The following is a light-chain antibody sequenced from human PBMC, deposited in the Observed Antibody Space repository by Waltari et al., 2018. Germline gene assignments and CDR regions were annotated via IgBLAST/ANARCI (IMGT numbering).Light chain of an antibody. CDR3: QTGGFGIWV. Sequence: QLMLTQSPSASASLGASVKLTCTLSGGHSTYSIAWHQQQPQKGPRYLMKVNSDGSHIKGDGFPDRFSGSSSGAERYLTISSLQSEDEADYYCQTGGFGIWVFGGGTKLTVL. CDR2: VNSDGSH. CDR1: GGHSTYS. J-gene: IGLJ3*02. V-gene: IGLV4-69*01.